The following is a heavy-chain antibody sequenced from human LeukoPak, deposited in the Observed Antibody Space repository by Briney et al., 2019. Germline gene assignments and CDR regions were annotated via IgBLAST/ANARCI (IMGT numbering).Heavy chain of an antibody. CDR2: IWYDGSNK. V-gene: IGHV3-33*01. Sequence: GGSLRLSCAASGFTFSSYGMHWVRQAPGKGLEWVAVIWYDGSNKYYADSVKGRFTISRDNSKNTLYLQMNSLRAEDTAVYYCARDISGSPWSHAFDIWGQGTMVTVSS. D-gene: IGHD2-15*01. CDR3: ARDISGSPWSHAFDI. J-gene: IGHJ3*02. CDR1: GFTFSSYG.